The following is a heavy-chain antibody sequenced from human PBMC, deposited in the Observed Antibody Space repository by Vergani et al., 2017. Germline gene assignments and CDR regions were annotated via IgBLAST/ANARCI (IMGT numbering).Heavy chain of an antibody. V-gene: IGHV4-61*02. Sequence: QVKLQESGPGLLKPSQTLSLTCTVSGESIRSGSHYWSWIRQPAGEGPEWIGHIHTGGSTDLNPSFKSRVTIAVDTAKSQFSLKLNSVTVADTAVYYCASSRPYCTSGSCPAIWGQGTLVTVSS. D-gene: IGHD2-15*01. CDR1: GESIRSGSHY. CDR3: ASSRPYCTSGSCPAI. J-gene: IGHJ4*02. CDR2: IHTGGST.